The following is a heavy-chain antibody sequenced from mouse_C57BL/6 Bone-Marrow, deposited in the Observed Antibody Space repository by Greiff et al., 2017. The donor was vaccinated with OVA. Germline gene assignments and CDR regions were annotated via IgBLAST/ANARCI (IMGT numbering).Heavy chain of an antibody. J-gene: IGHJ3*01. Sequence: DVQLVESGPGLVKPSQSLSLTCSVTGYSITSGYYWNWIRQFPGNKLEWMVYISYGGSNNYNPSLKNRISITRDTSKNQFFLKLNSVTTEDTATYYGSRATTVVAPGFAYWGQGTLVTVSA. CDR3: SRATTVVAPGFAY. V-gene: IGHV3-6*01. D-gene: IGHD1-1*01. CDR2: ISYGGSN. CDR1: GYSITSGYY.